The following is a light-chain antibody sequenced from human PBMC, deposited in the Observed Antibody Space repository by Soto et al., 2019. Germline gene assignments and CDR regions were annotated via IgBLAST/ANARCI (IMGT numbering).Light chain of an antibody. CDR1: QSVSSSY. J-gene: IGKJ5*01. V-gene: IGKV3-20*01. CDR2: GAS. Sequence: LTQSPGTVSLSPVDIATRCIIISQSVSSSYLAWYQQKPGQAPRLLIYGASSRAAGIPHRFSGSGSGTDFALTISRLEPEDFAVYCCQQYGSLSITFGQGTRLEIK. CDR3: QQYGSLSIT.